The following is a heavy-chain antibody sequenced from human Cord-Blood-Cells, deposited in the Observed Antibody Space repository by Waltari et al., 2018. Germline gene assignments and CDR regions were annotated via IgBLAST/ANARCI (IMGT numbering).Heavy chain of an antibody. V-gene: IGHV3-53*02. J-gene: IGHJ3*02. CDR1: GFTVSRNY. CDR2: IYSGGST. Sequence: EVPLVETGGGLIQPGGSLRLPCAASGFTVSRNYIPSVRQAPGKGLEWVSVIYSGGSTYYADSVKGRFTISRDNSKNTLYLQMNSLRAEDTAVYYCARLNSSSAFDIWGQGTMVTVSS. D-gene: IGHD6-13*01. CDR3: ARLNSSSAFDI.